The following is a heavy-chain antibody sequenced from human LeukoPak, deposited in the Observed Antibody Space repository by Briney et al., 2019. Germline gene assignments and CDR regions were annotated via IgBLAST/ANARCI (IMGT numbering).Heavy chain of an antibody. V-gene: IGHV1-69*13. Sequence: ASVKVSCKASGGTLSSYAISWVRQAPGQGLEWMGGITPLFGTANYAQKFQGRVTITADESTSTAYMELSSLRSEDTAVYFCARSFFRAVSGTNYYYSMDVWGQGTTVTVS. D-gene: IGHD6-19*01. CDR1: GGTLSSYA. J-gene: IGHJ6*02. CDR2: ITPLFGTA. CDR3: ARSFFRAVSGTNYYYSMDV.